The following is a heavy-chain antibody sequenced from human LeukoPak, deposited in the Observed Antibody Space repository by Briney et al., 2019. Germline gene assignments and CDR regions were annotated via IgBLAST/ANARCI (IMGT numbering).Heavy chain of an antibody. V-gene: IGHV3-23*01. J-gene: IGHJ4*02. CDR2: ISDNGGRT. CDR3: AKSYSYGSGSYFKTFDY. D-gene: IGHD3-10*01. Sequence: GESLRLSCAASGFTFSNYAMSWVRQVPGKGLEWVSAISDNGGRTYYVDSVRDRFTISRDNSKNTLYLQMNSLRAEDTAVYYCAKSYSYGSGSYFKTFDYWGQGTLVTVSS. CDR1: GFTFSNYA.